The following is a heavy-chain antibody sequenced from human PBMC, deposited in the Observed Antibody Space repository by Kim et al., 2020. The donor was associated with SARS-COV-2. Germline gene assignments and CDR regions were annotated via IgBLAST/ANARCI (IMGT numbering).Heavy chain of an antibody. D-gene: IGHD5-12*01. Sequence: GTSYYHPTLKSRVTISVDTSKNQFSLKLSSVTAADTAVYYCARLPRGAFDVWGQGTLVTVSS. J-gene: IGHJ3*01. CDR3: ARLPRGAFDV. CDR2: GTS. V-gene: IGHV4-39*01.